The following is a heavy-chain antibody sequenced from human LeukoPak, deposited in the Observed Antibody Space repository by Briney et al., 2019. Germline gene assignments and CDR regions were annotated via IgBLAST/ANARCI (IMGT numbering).Heavy chain of an antibody. J-gene: IGHJ4*02. CDR1: GYTLTELS. V-gene: IGHV1-24*01. D-gene: IGHD5/OR15-5a*01. CDR3: AIPPHVSPYYFDY. Sequence: ASVKVSCTVSGYTLTELSMHWVRQAPGKGLEWMGGFDPEDGETIYAQKFQGRVTMTEDTSTDTAYMELSSLRSEDTAVYYCAIPPHVSPYYFDYWGQGTLVTVSS. CDR2: FDPEDGET.